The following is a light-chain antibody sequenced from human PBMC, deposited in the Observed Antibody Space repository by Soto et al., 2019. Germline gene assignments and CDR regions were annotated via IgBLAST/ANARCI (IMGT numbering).Light chain of an antibody. V-gene: IGLV1-44*01. J-gene: IGLJ1*01. CDR1: SPTIGSNT. CDR3: ATWADSLNALYV. Sequence: QSVRTQPPQPSGPPGRKATTSCSGRSPTIGSNTVNWFQHLPGTAPKLLIYGNHQRPSGVPDRFSGSKSGISASLAISGLQSEDEADYYCATWADSLNALYVFGTGTKVTVL. CDR2: GNH.